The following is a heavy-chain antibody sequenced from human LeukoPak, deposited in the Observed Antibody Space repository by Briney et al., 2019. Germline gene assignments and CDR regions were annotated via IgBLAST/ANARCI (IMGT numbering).Heavy chain of an antibody. CDR3: ARGGLEWLSL. V-gene: IGHV3-48*02. J-gene: IGHJ4*02. CDR2: ISSGSSTI. D-gene: IGHD6-19*01. Sequence: GGSLRLSCAASGFHFRTSSMNWVRQAPGKGLEWVSYISSGSSTIYYAHSLKGRFTISRDNAKNSLYLQMNSLRDEDTAVYYCARGGLEWLSLWGQRTLVTVSS. CDR1: GFHFRTSS.